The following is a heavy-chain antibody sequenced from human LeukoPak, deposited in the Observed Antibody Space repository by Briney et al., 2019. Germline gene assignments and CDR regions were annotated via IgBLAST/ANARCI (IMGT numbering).Heavy chain of an antibody. D-gene: IGHD3-3*01. Sequence: GGSLRLSCAASGFTFSSYAMSWVRQAPGKGLEWVSAISGSGGSTYYADSVKGRFTISRDNDKNSLYLQMSSLRVEDTAVYYCARVFRPSLTVFIIRGAFDIWGQGTMVTVSS. CDR1: GFTFSSYA. V-gene: IGHV3-23*01. J-gene: IGHJ3*02. CDR3: ARVFRPSLTVFIIRGAFDI. CDR2: ISGSGGST.